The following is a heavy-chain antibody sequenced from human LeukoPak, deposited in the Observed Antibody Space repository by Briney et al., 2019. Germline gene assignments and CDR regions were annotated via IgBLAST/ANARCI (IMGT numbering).Heavy chain of an antibody. D-gene: IGHD6-19*01. CDR3: ARVLTPGGWRFDY. V-gene: IGHV3-64*01. J-gene: IGHJ4*02. CDR1: GFTFSSYA. CDR2: ISSNGGST. Sequence: LSGGSLRLSCAASGFTFSSYAMHWVRQAPGKGLEYVSAISSNGGSTYYANSVKGRFTISRDNSKNTLYLQMGSLRAEDMAVYYCARVLTPGGWRFDYWGQGTLVTVSS.